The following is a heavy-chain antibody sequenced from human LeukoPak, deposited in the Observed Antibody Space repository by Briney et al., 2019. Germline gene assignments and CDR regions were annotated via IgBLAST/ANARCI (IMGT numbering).Heavy chain of an antibody. D-gene: IGHD3-22*01. CDR1: GFTFSSYA. Sequence: GGSLRLSCAASGFTFSSYAMSWVRQAPGKGLEWVSVIYSGGSTYYADSVKGRFTISRDNSKNTLYLQMNSLRAEDTAVYYCASPGLDYYDSSGYYDYWGQGTLVTVSS. J-gene: IGHJ4*02. CDR3: ASPGLDYYDSSGYYDY. V-gene: IGHV3-53*01. CDR2: IYSGGST.